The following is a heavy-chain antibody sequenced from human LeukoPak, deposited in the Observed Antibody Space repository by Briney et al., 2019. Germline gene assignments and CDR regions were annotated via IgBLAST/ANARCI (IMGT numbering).Heavy chain of an antibody. CDR2: INHSGST. V-gene: IGHV4-39*07. D-gene: IGHD6-13*01. Sequence: SETLSLTCTVSGGSVSSGSYYWSWIRQPPGKGLEWIGEINHSGSTNYNPSLKSRVTISVDTSKNQFSLKLSSVTAADTAVYYCARRGSSWSPFYGYWGQGTLVTVSS. CDR1: GGSVSSGSYY. J-gene: IGHJ4*02. CDR3: ARRGSSWSPFYGY.